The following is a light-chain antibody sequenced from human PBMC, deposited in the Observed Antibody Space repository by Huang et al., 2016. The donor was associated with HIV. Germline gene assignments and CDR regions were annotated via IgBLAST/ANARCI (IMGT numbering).Light chain of an antibody. Sequence: EIVLTQSPATLSLSPGERATLSCRASQSIRTYLAWFQWKPGQAPKLLIDDASNRPTGVPDRFSGSGSGTDFALTISSLEPEDFAVYYCQQRDSWPITFGQGTRLDIK. J-gene: IGKJ5*01. V-gene: IGKV3-11*01. CDR2: DAS. CDR1: QSIRTY. CDR3: QQRDSWPIT.